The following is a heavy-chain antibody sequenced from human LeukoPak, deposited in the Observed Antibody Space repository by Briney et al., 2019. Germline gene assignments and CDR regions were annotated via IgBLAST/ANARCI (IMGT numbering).Heavy chain of an antibody. CDR2: MYYSGST. CDR3: ARALNPLPGTYYFDY. J-gene: IGHJ4*02. D-gene: IGHD2-15*01. V-gene: IGHV4-59*12. CDR1: GGSISSYF. Sequence: SETLSLTCTVSGGSISSYFWSWIRQSPGKGLEWVGSMYYSGSTNYNPSLKSRVTISVDTSKNQFSLKLTSMTAADTAVYYCARALNPLPGTYYFDYWGRGTLVTVSS.